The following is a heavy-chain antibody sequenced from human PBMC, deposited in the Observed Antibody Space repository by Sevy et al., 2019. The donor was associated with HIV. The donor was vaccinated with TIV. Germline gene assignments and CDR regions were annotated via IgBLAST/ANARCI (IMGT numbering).Heavy chain of an antibody. J-gene: IGHJ6*02. V-gene: IGHV3-30-3*01. CDR2: ISHDGSNK. CDR1: GFTFNTYT. D-gene: IGHD4-17*01. Sequence: GGSLRLSCAASGFTFNTYTMHWVRQAPGKGLEWAAAISHDGSNKNYADSVKGRFTISRDNFKNTLYLQMNSLTTADTAVYYCARPRANYVDHYFFYAMDVWGQGTTVTVSS. CDR3: ARPRANYVDHYFFYAMDV.